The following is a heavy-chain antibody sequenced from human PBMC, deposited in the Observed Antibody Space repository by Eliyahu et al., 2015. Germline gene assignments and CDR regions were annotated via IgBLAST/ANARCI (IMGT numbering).Heavy chain of an antibody. Sequence: QVQLQESGPGLVKPSETLSLTCXXSGGSISSYYWSWIRQPPGKGLEWVGYIYYSGSTNYNPSLKSRVTISVDTSKNQFSLKLSSVTAADTAVYYCARDRYGGNFDYWGQGTLVTVSS. CDR1: GGSISSYY. D-gene: IGHD4-23*01. J-gene: IGHJ4*02. CDR3: ARDRYGGNFDY. CDR2: IYYSGST. V-gene: IGHV4-59*01.